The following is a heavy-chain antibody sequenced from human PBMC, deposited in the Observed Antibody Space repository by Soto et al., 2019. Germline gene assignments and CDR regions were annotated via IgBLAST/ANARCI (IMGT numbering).Heavy chain of an antibody. CDR3: ARGENPTVTTLVDY. D-gene: IGHD4-17*01. CDR2: IWYDGSNK. Sequence: GGSLRLSCAASGFTFSSYGMHWVRQAPGKGLEWVAVIWYDGSNKYYADSVKGRFTISRDNSKNTLYLQMNSLRAEDTAVYYCARGENPTVTTLVDYWGQGTLVTVSS. CDR1: GFTFSSYG. J-gene: IGHJ4*02. V-gene: IGHV3-33*01.